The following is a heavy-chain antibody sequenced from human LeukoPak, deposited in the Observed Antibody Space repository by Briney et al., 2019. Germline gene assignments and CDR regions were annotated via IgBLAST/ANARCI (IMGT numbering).Heavy chain of an antibody. D-gene: IGHD2-15*01. CDR2: ISGSGGST. Sequence: PGGSLRLSCAASGFTFSSYAMSWVRQAPGKGLEWVSAISGSGGSTYYADSVKGRFTISRDNSKNTLYLQVNSLRAEDTAVYYCARATSGSCYNNWGQGTLVTVSS. CDR3: ARATSGSCYNN. J-gene: IGHJ4*02. CDR1: GFTFSSYA. V-gene: IGHV3-23*01.